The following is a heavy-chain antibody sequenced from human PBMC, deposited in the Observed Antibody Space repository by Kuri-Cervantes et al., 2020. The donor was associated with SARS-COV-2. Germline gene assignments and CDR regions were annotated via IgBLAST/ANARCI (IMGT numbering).Heavy chain of an antibody. J-gene: IGHJ4*02. D-gene: IGHD2-21*01. CDR1: ETTFPNYD. CDR3: YCAPKEGFDS. Sequence: ASVKVSCKAPETTFPNYDINWVRPATGQGLEWMGMVKTNSGNTLYAQIFQGRVTMTRDTSTSTAYMELSSLTSEDTAIYYCYCAPKEGFDSWGQGTLVTVSS. V-gene: IGHV1-8*01. CDR2: VKTNSGNT.